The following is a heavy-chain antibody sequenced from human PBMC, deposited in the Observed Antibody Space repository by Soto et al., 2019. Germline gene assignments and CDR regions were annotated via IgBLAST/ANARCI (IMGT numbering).Heavy chain of an antibody. V-gene: IGHV4-59*01. Sequence: SETLSLTCTVSGGSISSYYWSWIRQPPGKGLEWIGYFYYSGSTNYNPSLKSRVTISVDTSKNQFSLKLSSVTAADTAVYYCARGGCQLFDYWGQGTLVTVSS. CDR1: GGSISSYY. D-gene: IGHD6-19*01. J-gene: IGHJ4*02. CDR3: ARGGCQLFDY. CDR2: FYYSGST.